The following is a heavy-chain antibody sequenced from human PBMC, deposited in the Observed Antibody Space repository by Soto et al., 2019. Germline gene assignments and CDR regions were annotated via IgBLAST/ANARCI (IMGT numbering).Heavy chain of an antibody. J-gene: IGHJ4*02. CDR2: INPNSGGT. CDR1: GFTFTGHY. V-gene: IGHV1-2*02. D-gene: IGHD1-26*01. CDR3: AKSGSFCRPSLGYFDY. Sequence: ASVKVSCKASGFTFTGHYMHWVRQAPGQGLEWMGWINPNSGGTSYAQKFRGRVTMTRDTSITTAYMELSRLSSDDTAVYYCAKSGSFCRPSLGYFDYWGQGTLVTVSS.